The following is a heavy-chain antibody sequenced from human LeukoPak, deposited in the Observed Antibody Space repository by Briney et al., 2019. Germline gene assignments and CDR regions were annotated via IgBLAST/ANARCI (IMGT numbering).Heavy chain of an antibody. CDR3: ARGRVGSGWPSSY. CDR2: INPNSGGT. Sequence: GASVKVSCKASGYTFTGYYMHWVRQAPGQGLEWMGWINPNSGGTNYAQKFQGRVTMTRDTSISTAYMELSRLRSDDTAVYYCARGRVGSGWPSSYWGQGILVTVSS. V-gene: IGHV1-2*02. CDR1: GYTFTGYY. D-gene: IGHD6-19*01. J-gene: IGHJ4*02.